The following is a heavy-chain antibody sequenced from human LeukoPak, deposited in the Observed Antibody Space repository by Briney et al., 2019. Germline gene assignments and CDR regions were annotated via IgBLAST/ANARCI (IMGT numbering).Heavy chain of an antibody. V-gene: IGHV1-46*01. CDR3: ARDPSVAAGGYFDY. CDR2: INPSGGST. CDR1: GYTFTSYY. Sequence: AAVKVSCKAFGYTFTSYYMHWVRQAPGQGLEWMGIINPSGGSTSYAQKFQGRVTMTRDMSTSTVYMELSSLRSEDTAVYYCARDPSVAAGGYFDYWGQGTLVTVSS. D-gene: IGHD6-19*01. J-gene: IGHJ4*02.